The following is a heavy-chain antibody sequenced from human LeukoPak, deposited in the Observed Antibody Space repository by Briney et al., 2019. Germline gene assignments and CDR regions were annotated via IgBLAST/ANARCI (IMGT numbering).Heavy chain of an antibody. CDR2: INSDGSTT. CDR3: ARDASMITRWYFDY. D-gene: IGHD3-16*01. J-gene: IGHJ4*02. Sequence: PGGSLRLSCAASGFTFSNYWMHWVRQAPGKGLVWVSRINSDGSTTSCADSVKGRFTISRDNAKNTLYLQMNSLRAEDTAVYYCARDASMITRWYFDYWGQGTLVTASS. CDR1: GFTFSNYW. V-gene: IGHV3-74*01.